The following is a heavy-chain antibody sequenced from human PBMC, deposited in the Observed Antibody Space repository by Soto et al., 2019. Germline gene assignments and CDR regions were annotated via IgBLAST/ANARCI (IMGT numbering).Heavy chain of an antibody. J-gene: IGHJ6*02. CDR2: IPSASSVI. CDR3: ASDYCSKTTCPNYDMNV. Sequence: GGSLRLSCGASGFTFSDYYMTLGGQAPGKGLEWIQTIPSASSVIPYANSVKGRFTVTRENDKQSLYLQINNLRAEDTALYSCASDYCSKTTCPNYDMNVWGQGTTVTASS. D-gene: IGHD2-2*01. CDR1: GFTFSDYY. V-gene: IGHV3-11*01.